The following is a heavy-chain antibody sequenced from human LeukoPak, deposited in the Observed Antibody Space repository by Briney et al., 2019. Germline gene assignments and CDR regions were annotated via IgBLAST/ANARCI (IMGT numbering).Heavy chain of an antibody. CDR3: ARNSRVASTSGLNY. CDR1: GGTFSSHP. V-gene: IGHV1-69*13. Sequence: ASVKVSCKASGGTFSSHPFTWVRQAPGQGLEWMGEITPIFGTANYAQRFHGRVTITADESTSTVYMELRSLRSDDTALYYCARNSRVASTSGLNYWGQGTLVTVSS. J-gene: IGHJ4*02. D-gene: IGHD4-23*01. CDR2: ITPIFGTA.